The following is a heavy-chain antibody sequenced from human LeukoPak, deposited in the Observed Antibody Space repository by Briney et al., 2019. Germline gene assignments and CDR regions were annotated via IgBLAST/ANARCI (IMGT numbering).Heavy chain of an antibody. CDR2: IWYDGSNK. CDR1: GFTFSSYG. Sequence: PGGSLRLSCAASGFTFSSYGMHWVRQAPGKGLEWVAVIWYDGSNKYYADSVKGRFTISRDNSKNTLYLQMNSLRAEDTAVYYCARGQLRFPNYYYCGMDVWGQGTTVTVSS. J-gene: IGHJ6*02. CDR3: ARGQLRFPNYYYCGMDV. V-gene: IGHV3-33*01. D-gene: IGHD3-3*01.